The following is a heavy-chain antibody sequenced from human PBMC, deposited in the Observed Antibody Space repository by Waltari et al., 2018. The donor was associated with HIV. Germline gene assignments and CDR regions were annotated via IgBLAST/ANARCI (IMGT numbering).Heavy chain of an antibody. V-gene: IGHV5-51*03. CDR3: ARSTVYWYFDL. D-gene: IGHD4-4*01. CDR2: IYPDDSDV. CDR1: ATNLWASW. Sequence: EVQLVQSRAVVKKPGQSVMIPRASSATNLWASWIAWVRQRPGKGLEWMGIIYPDDSDVKYSPSFQGPVTISADNSIRTAYLQWRSLKASDTAIYYCARSTVYWYFDLWGRGTLVTVSS. J-gene: IGHJ2*01.